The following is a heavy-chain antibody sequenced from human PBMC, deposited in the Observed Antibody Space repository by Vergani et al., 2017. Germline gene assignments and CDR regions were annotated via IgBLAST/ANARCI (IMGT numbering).Heavy chain of an antibody. V-gene: IGHV3-21*06. Sequence: EVQLQESGGGLVKPGGSLRVSCAASGFSFSTYSINWVRQAPGKGLEWVSSISGRINYIYYADSLKGRFTISRDNSKNSVYLQMNSLRAEDTAIYYCARKKYYDSKDYYQVEPFDYWGQGTLVTVSS. J-gene: IGHJ4*02. CDR1: GFSFSTYS. CDR2: ISGRINYI. D-gene: IGHD3-22*01. CDR3: ARKKYYDSKDYYQVEPFDY.